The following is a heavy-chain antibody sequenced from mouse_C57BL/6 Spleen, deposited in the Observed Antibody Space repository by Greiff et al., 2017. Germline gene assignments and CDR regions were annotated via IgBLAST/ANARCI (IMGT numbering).Heavy chain of an antibody. J-gene: IGHJ2*01. Sequence: VQLQQSGPELVKPGASVKMSCKASGYTFTDYNMHWVKQSHGKSLEWIGYINPNNGGTSYNQKFKGKATLTVNKSSSTAYMELRRLTSEDSAVYYCARKEGKYYFYFDYWGQGTTLTVSS. V-gene: IGHV1-22*01. CDR2: INPNNGGT. D-gene: IGHD1-1*01. CDR3: ARKEGKYYFYFDY. CDR1: GYTFTDYN.